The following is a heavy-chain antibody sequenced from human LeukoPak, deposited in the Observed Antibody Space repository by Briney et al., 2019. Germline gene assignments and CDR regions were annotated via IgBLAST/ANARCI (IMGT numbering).Heavy chain of an antibody. Sequence: PSQTLSPTCTVDTGSISSSSYYCGWIRQPPGKGLEWIGSIYYSGSTYYNPSLRSRVTISVDTSKNQFSLKLNSVTAADTAVYYCARSNYGDYSGSHYHMDVWGQGTTVTVSS. D-gene: IGHD4-17*01. CDR3: ARSNYGDYSGSHYHMDV. J-gene: IGHJ6*02. CDR1: TGSISSSSYY. CDR2: IYYSGST. V-gene: IGHV4-39*01.